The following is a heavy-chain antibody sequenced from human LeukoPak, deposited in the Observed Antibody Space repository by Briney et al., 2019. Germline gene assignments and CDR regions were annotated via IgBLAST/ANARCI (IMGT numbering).Heavy chain of an antibody. CDR3: ARGIKRWLVRNAFDI. Sequence: SETLSLTCAVYGGSFSGYYWSWIRQPPGKGLEWIGEINHSGSTNYNPSLKSRVTISVDTSKNQFSLKLSSVTAADTAVYYCARGIKRWLVRNAFDIWGQGTMVTVSS. J-gene: IGHJ3*02. CDR2: INHSGST. V-gene: IGHV4-34*01. D-gene: IGHD6-19*01. CDR1: GGSFSGYY.